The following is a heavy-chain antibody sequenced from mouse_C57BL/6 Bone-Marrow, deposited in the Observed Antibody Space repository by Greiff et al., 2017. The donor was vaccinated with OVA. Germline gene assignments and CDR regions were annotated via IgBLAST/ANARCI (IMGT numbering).Heavy chain of an antibody. CDR3: ARRGYYSNPWYCDV. CDR1: GYTFTSYW. CDR2: IHPNSGST. J-gene: IGHJ1*03. D-gene: IGHD2-5*01. Sequence: QVQLQQPGAELVKPGASVKLSCKASGYTFTSYWMHWVKQRPGQGLEWIGMIHPNSGSTNYNEKFKSKATLTVDKSSRTAYMQLSSLTSEYSAVYYCARRGYYSNPWYCDVWGTGTTVTVSS. V-gene: IGHV1-64*01.